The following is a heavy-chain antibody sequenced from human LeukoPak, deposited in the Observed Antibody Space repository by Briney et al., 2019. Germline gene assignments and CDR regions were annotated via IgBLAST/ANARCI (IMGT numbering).Heavy chain of an antibody. D-gene: IGHD3-3*01. CDR1: GNTPTELS. CDR2: FDPEDVEI. Sequence: ASVEVSCKLSGNTPTELSMQWVRQAPGKGLEWMGGFDPEDVEIIYAEKFQGRVTMTEDTSTDTAYMELSSLKSEDTAVYYCATFTIFGVFTYAFDVWGQGTMVTVSS. V-gene: IGHV1-24*01. J-gene: IGHJ3*01. CDR3: ATFTIFGVFTYAFDV.